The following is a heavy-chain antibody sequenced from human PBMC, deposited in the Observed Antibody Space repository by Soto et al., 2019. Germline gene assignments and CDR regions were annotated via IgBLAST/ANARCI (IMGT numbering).Heavy chain of an antibody. CDR2: IYYSRNT. CDR1: GRSISSGYYY. Sequence: SETLSLTCSVSGRSISSGYYYWICIRPPPGKGLESIGNIYYSRNTYYNSSLKSRLIISIDTSNNQFFLKLCSVTAADTAVYYCASSSLYGMDVWGQGTTVTVSS. V-gene: IGHV4-30-4*01. CDR3: ASSSLYGMDV. J-gene: IGHJ6*02.